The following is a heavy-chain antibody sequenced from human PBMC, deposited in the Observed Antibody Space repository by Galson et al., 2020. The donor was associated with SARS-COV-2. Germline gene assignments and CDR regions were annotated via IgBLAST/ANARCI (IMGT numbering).Heavy chain of an antibody. CDR1: GFTFSDYY. D-gene: IGHD3-3*01. CDR2: ISSSGSTI. V-gene: IGHV3-11*01. J-gene: IGHJ4*02. CDR3: ARADFWSGYYLDY. Sequence: GESLKISCAPSGFTFSDYYMSWIRQAPGKGLEWVSYISSSGSTIYYADSVKGRFTISRDNAKNSLYLQMNSLRAEDTAVYYCARADFWSGYYLDYWGQGTLVTVSS.